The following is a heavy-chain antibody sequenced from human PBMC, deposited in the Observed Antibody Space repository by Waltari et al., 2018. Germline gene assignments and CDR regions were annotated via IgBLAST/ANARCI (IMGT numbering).Heavy chain of an antibody. CDR1: GGTFSSYA. CDR3: ARDGDGYNLYYYYYYMDV. CDR2: IIPIFGTA. V-gene: IGHV1-69*05. D-gene: IGHD5-12*01. Sequence: QVQLVQSGAEVKKPGSSVKVSCKASGGTFSSYAISWVRQAPGQGLEWMGGIIPIFGTANYAQKLQGRVTMTTDTSTSTAYMELRSLRSDDTAVYYCARDGDGYNLYYYYYYMDVWGKGTTVTVSS. J-gene: IGHJ6*03.